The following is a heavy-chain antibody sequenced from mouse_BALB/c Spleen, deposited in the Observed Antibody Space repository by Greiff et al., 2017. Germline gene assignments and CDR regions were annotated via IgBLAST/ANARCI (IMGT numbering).Heavy chain of an antibody. V-gene: IGHV1-7*01. CDR2: INPSTGYT. CDR3: ARRGKFYGYEAMDY. CDR1: GYTFTSYW. D-gene: IGHD1-2*01. J-gene: IGHJ4*01. Sequence: QVQLKQSGAELAKPWASVKMSCKASGYTFTSYWMHWVKQRPGQGLEWIGYINPSTGYTEYNQKFKDKATLTADKSSSTAYMQLSSLTSEDSAVYYCARRGKFYGYEAMDYWGQGTSVTVSS.